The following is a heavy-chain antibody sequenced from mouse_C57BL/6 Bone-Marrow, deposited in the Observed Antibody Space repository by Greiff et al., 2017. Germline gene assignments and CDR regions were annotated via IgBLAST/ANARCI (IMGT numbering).Heavy chain of an antibody. CDR2: ISSGSSTF. CDR3: ARLLLRPYWYFDV. CDR1: GFTFSDYG. D-gene: IGHD1-1*01. J-gene: IGHJ1*03. Sequence: EVQVVESGGGLVKPGGSLKLSCAASGFTFSDYGMHWVRQAPEKGLEWVAYISSGSSTFYYADTVKGRFTISRDNAKNTLFLQMTSLRSEDTAMYYCARLLLRPYWYFDVWGTGNTVTVSS. V-gene: IGHV5-17*01.